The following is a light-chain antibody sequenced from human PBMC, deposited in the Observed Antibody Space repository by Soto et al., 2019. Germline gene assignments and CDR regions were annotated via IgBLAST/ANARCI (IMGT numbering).Light chain of an antibody. CDR3: CSYAGSSTFLYV. J-gene: IGLJ1*01. CDR2: EGS. V-gene: IGLV2-23*03. Sequence: QSALTQPASVSGSPGQSITISCTGTSSDVGSYNLVSWYQQHPGKAPKVMIYEGSKRPSGVSNRFSGSKSGNTASLTISGLQAEDEADYYCCSYAGSSTFLYVFVTGTKLTVL. CDR1: SSDVGSYNL.